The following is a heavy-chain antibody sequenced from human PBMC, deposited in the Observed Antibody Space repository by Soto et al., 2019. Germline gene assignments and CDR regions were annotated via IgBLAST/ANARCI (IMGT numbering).Heavy chain of an antibody. V-gene: IGHV3-30-3*01. Sequence: GGSLRLSCAASGFTCSSYAMHWVRQAPGKGLEWVAVISYDGSNKYYADSVKGRFTISRDNSKNTLYLQMNSLRAEDTAVYYCARAGGYSSGFTWFDPWGQGTLVTVSS. D-gene: IGHD6-19*01. CDR2: ISYDGSNK. CDR3: ARAGGYSSGFTWFDP. CDR1: GFTCSSYA. J-gene: IGHJ5*02.